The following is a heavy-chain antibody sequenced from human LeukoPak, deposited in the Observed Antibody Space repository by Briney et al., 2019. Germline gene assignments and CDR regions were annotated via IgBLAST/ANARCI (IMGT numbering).Heavy chain of an antibody. Sequence: SETLSLTCTVPGGFISSYYWSWIRQPPGKGLEWIGYIYYSGSTNYNPSLKSRVTISVDTSKNQFSLKLSSVTAADTAVYYCARVSRYYDSSGYYSYFDYWGQGTLVTVSS. V-gene: IGHV4-59*01. J-gene: IGHJ4*02. CDR3: ARVSRYYDSSGYYSYFDY. CDR2: IYYSGST. D-gene: IGHD3-22*01. CDR1: GGFISSYY.